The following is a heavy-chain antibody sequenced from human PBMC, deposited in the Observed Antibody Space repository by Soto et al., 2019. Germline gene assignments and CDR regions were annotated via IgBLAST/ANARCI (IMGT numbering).Heavy chain of an antibody. CDR1: GGSTNSGNYS. CDR2: IYHSGST. J-gene: IGHJ4*02. Sequence: AESRSRTCARSGGSTNSGNYSWSWIRQPPGKGLEWIGYIYHSGSTYYNPSLKSRVTISVDRSKNQFSLKLSSVTAADTAVYYCARALRWHEYWGPGTLVTVS. D-gene: IGHD4-17*01. V-gene: IGHV4-30-2*01. CDR3: ARALRWHEY.